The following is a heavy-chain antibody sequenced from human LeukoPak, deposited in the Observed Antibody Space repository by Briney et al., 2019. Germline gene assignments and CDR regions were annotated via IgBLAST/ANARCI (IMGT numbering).Heavy chain of an antibody. V-gene: IGHV1-18*01. Sequence: ASVKVSCKASGYTFTSYGISWVRQAPGQGLEWMGWISAYNGNTNYAQKFQGRVTMTTDTSTSTAYMELRSLRSDDTAVYYCARGGYYDSSGHNWFDPWGQGTLVTVSS. CDR2: ISAYNGNT. J-gene: IGHJ5*02. CDR1: GYTFTSYG. CDR3: ARGGYYDSSGHNWFDP. D-gene: IGHD3-22*01.